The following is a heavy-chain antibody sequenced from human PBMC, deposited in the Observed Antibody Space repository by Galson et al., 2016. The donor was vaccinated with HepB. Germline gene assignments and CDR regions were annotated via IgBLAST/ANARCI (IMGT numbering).Heavy chain of an antibody. Sequence: SLRLSCAASGFTFSDYWMTWVRLAPGKGLEWVANIRKDGGQKFYVDSVRGRFTISRDNAKNSLFLQMDSLRAEDTAVYFCARDREPETTMPIFDHWGQGVLVTVST. CDR1: GFTFSDYW. CDR3: ARDREPETTMPIFDH. J-gene: IGHJ4*02. CDR2: IRKDGGQK. D-gene: IGHD4-17*01. V-gene: IGHV3-7*03.